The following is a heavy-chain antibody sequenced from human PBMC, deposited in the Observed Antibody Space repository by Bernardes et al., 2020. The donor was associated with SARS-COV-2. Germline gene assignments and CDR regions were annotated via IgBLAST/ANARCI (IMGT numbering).Heavy chain of an antibody. CDR2: ISYDGSNK. D-gene: IGHD3-9*01. Sequence: GGSLRLSCAASGFTFSSYAMHWVRQAPGKGLEWVAVISYDGSNKYYADSVKSRFTISRDNSKNTLYLQMNSLRAEDTAVYYCATSSDYDILTGYYTRWGIGDYWGQGTLVTVSS. CDR3: ATSSDYDILTGYYTRWGIGDY. V-gene: IGHV3-30-3*01. J-gene: IGHJ4*02. CDR1: GFTFSSYA.